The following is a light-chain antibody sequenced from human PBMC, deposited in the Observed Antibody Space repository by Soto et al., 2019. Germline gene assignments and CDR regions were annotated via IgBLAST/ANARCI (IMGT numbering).Light chain of an antibody. Sequence: EIVMTQSPATLSVSPGERATLSCRASQSVSSNLAWYQQNPGQAPSLLIYGASTRATGIPARFSGSGSGTEFTLTISSLQSEDFAVYYCQQYNNWPPVTFGGGTKVEIK. CDR2: GAS. CDR1: QSVSSN. V-gene: IGKV3-15*01. CDR3: QQYNNWPPVT. J-gene: IGKJ4*01.